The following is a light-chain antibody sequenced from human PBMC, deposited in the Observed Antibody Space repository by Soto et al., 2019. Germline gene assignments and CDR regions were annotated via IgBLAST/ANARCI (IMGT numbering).Light chain of an antibody. J-gene: IGKJ4*01. V-gene: IGKV1-39*01. CDR3: QQSHALPLT. Sequence: DIQMTQSPSSLSASVGDRVTITCRASQSIGSHLNWYQQKQGKAPKLLIYTVSFLQSGVPSRFSGSGSWTDFTLTISSLQPEDFATYYCQQSHALPLTFGGGTTVEIK. CDR2: TVS. CDR1: QSIGSH.